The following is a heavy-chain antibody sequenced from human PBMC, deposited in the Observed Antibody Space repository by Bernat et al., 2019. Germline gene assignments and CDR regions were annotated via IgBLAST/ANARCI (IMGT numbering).Heavy chain of an antibody. V-gene: IGHV3-23*01. J-gene: IGHJ4*02. CDR2: ISGSGGST. Sequence: EVQLLESGGGLVQPGGSLRLSCAASGFTFSSYAMSWVRQAPGKGLEWVSAISGSGGSTYYADSVEGRFTISRDNSKNTLYLQMNSLRAEDTAVYYCAKDYRLVRRGVIILYYFDYWGQGTLVTVSS. CDR3: AKDYRLVRRGVIILYYFDY. D-gene: IGHD3-10*01. CDR1: GFTFSSYA.